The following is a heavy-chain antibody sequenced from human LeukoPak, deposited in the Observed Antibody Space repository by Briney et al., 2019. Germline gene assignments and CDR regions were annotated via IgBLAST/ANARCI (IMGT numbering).Heavy chain of an antibody. V-gene: IGHV4-34*01. D-gene: IGHD5-18*01. CDR2: INHSGST. J-gene: IGHJ6*02. CDR1: GGSFSGYY. Sequence: SETLSLTCAVYGGSFSGYYWSWIRQPPAKGLEWIGEINHSGSTNYNPSLKSRVTISVDTSKNQFSLKLSSVTAADTAVYYCARVDTAMVDGMDVWGQGTTVTVSS. CDR3: ARVDTAMVDGMDV.